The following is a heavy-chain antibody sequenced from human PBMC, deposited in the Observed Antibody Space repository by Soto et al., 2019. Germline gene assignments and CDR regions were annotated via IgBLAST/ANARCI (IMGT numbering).Heavy chain of an antibody. J-gene: IGHJ4*02. CDR3: ARDGGRHSGGIDY. Sequence: QVQLVQSGAEVKKPGSSVKVSCKASGGTFSSYSINWVRQAPGQGLEWMGAIIPIFGTANYAQKFQGRVTITADESTSTACMERSSLRSEDTAVYDCARDGGRHSGGIDYWGQGTLVTVSS. V-gene: IGHV1-69*01. D-gene: IGHD1-26*01. CDR2: IIPIFGTA. CDR1: GGTFSSYS.